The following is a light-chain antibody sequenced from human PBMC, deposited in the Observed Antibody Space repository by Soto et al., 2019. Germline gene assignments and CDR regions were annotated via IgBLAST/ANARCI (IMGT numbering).Light chain of an antibody. Sequence: QSALTQPASVSGSPRQSITISCTGTSSDVGGYNYVSWYQHHPGKAPKLMIYDVSNRPSGVSNRFSGSKSGNTASLTISGLQAEDEANYYCSSYISSSTLVVFGGGTQLTVL. V-gene: IGLV2-14*03. CDR2: DVS. CDR3: SSYISSSTLVV. CDR1: SSDVGGYNY. J-gene: IGLJ2*01.